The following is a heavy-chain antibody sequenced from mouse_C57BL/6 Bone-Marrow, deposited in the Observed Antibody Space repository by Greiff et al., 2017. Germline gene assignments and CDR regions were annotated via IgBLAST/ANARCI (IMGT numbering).Heavy chain of an antibody. CDR2: INPTYGTT. D-gene: IGHD1-1*02. V-gene: IGHV1-39*01. CDR1: GYSFTDYN. Sequence: EVKLMESGPELVKPGASVKISCKASGYSFTDYNMNWVKQSNGKSLEWIGVINPTYGTTSYNQKFKGKATLTVDQSSSTAYMQLNSLTSEDAAVYYCARGGGVAAMDYWGKGTSVTVSS. CDR3: ARGGGVAAMDY. J-gene: IGHJ4*01.